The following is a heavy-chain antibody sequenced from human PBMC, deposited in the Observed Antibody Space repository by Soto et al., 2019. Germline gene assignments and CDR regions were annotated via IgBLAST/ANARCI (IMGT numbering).Heavy chain of an antibody. J-gene: IGHJ5*01. Sequence: GASVKVSCKASGYTFTSYGISWVRQAPGQGLEWMGWISAYNGNTNYAQKLQGRVTMTTDTSTSTAYMELRSLRSDDTAVYYCARLVMRATPNRFDSWGQGSLVTVSS. CDR3: ARLVMRATPNRFDS. D-gene: IGHD5-12*01. CDR2: ISAYNGNT. V-gene: IGHV1-18*01. CDR1: GYTFTSYG.